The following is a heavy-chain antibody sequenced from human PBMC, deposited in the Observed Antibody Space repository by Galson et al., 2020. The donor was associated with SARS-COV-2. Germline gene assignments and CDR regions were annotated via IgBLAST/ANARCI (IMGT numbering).Heavy chain of an antibody. CDR1: GFSFSNYA. CDR3: AKATQTSWATFDN. CDR2: IHDSGGST. J-gene: IGHJ4*01. D-gene: IGHD7-27*01. Sequence: GGSLRLSCAASGFSFSNYAMSWVRQAPGKGLEWVSGIHDSGGSTYYADSVKGRFTISRDNSKNTVYLQMNSLRAEDTALYYCAKATQTSWATFDNCGRGTLVTVSS. V-gene: IGHV3-23*01.